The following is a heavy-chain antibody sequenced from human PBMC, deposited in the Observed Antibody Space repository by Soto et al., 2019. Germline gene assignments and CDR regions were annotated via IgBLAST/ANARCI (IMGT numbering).Heavy chain of an antibody. V-gene: IGHV1-69*01. D-gene: IGHD3-10*01. J-gene: IGHJ5*02. Sequence: QVQLVQSGAEVKKPGSSVKVSCKASGGTFSSYAISWVRQAPGQGLEWMGGIIPIFGTANYAQKFQGRVTITADESARTAYVELSSLRSEDTAVYYCARAGGAMVRGVIRPYNWFDPWGQGTLVTVSS. CDR2: IIPIFGTA. CDR3: ARAGGAMVRGVIRPYNWFDP. CDR1: GGTFSSYA.